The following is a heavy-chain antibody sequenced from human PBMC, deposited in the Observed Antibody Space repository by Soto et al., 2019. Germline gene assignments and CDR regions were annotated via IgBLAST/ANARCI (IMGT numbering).Heavy chain of an antibody. Sequence: QVQLVESGGGVVQPGRSLRLSCAASGFIFSHFGMNWVRQAPGKGLEWVAVIRYDATYKAYAESVKGRFTISRENSKNTVSLQMDSLRVEDTAVYYCARFTGDDNSGAFDVWGQGTVVTVSS. D-gene: IGHD4-17*01. CDR1: GFIFSHFG. V-gene: IGHV3-33*01. CDR2: IRYDATYK. J-gene: IGHJ3*01. CDR3: ARFTGDDNSGAFDV.